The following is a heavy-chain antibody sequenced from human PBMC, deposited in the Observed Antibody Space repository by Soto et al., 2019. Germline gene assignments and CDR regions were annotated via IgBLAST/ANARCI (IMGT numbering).Heavy chain of an antibody. D-gene: IGHD2-21*02. V-gene: IGHV3-21*01. CDR1: GFTFSSYS. CDR3: ARAPWGGDSYGMDV. CDR2: ISSSSSYI. Sequence: EVQLVESGGGLVKPGGSLRLSCAASGFTFSSYSMNWVRQAPGNGLEWVSSISSSSSYIYYADSVKGRFTISRDNAKNSLYLQMNSLRAEDTAVYYCARAPWGGDSYGMDVWGQGTTVTVSS. J-gene: IGHJ6*02.